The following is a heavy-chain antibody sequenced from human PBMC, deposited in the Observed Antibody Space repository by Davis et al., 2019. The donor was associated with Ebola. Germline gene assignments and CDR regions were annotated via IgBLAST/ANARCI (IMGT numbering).Heavy chain of an antibody. V-gene: IGHV4-4*07. CDR3: ARTPQYSNYGAYFDY. J-gene: IGHJ4*02. Sequence: SETLSLTCTVSGGSISSYYWSWIRQPAGKGLEWIGRIYTSGSTNYNPSLKSRVTMSVDTSKNQFSLKLSSVTAADTAVYYCARTPQYSNYGAYFDYWGQGALVTVSS. CDR2: IYTSGST. D-gene: IGHD4-11*01. CDR1: GGSISSYY.